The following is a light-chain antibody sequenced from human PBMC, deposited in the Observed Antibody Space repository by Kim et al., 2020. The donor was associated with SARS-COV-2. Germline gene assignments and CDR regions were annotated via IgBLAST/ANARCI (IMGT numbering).Light chain of an antibody. J-gene: IGLJ3*02. CDR1: RSNIGSHF. CDR3: QAWDDTVDGPM. V-gene: IGLV1-44*01. Sequence: GQRVTISCSGSRSNIGSHFVYWYQHLPGMAHKLLIYGTYQRPSGVPDRFSGSKSDTSASLAISGLQSEDEGDYYCQAWDDTVDGPMFGGGTQLTVL. CDR2: GTY.